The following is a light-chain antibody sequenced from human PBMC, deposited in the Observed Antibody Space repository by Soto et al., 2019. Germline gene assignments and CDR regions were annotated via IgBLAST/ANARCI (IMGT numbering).Light chain of an antibody. CDR3: QQYGSSPPT. J-gene: IGKJ5*01. CDR2: GAS. Sequence: EIVLTQSPGTLSLSPGERATLSCRASQSVSSSYLAWYQQKPGQAPRLLIYGASSRATGIPDRFSGSGSGTDVTLTISRLEPEDFAVYYCQQYGSSPPTVGQGTRLEIK. V-gene: IGKV3-20*01. CDR1: QSVSSSY.